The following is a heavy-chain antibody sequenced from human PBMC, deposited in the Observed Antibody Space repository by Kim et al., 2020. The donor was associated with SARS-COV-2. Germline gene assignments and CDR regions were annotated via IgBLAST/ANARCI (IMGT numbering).Heavy chain of an antibody. J-gene: IGHJ4*02. CDR2: T. CDR3: ARVGIAVDFDY. D-gene: IGHD6-19*01. Sequence: TYYADSVRGRFTISRDNSKNTLYLQMNSLRAEDTAVYYCARVGIAVDFDYLGQGTLVTVSS. V-gene: IGHV3-66*01.